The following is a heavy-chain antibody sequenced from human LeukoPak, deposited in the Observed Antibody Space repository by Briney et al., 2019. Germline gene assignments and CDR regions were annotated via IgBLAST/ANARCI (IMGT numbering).Heavy chain of an antibody. D-gene: IGHD1-14*01. CDR1: GFTFSSYA. CDR2: ISYDGSNK. V-gene: IGHV3-30*01. CDR3: ASESRTEPYYFDY. Sequence: PGGSLRLSCGASGFTFSSYAMHWVRQAPGKGLEWVAVISYDGSNKYYADSVKGRFTISRDNSKNTLYLQMNSLRAEDTAVYYCASESRTEPYYFDYWGQGTLVTVSS. J-gene: IGHJ4*02.